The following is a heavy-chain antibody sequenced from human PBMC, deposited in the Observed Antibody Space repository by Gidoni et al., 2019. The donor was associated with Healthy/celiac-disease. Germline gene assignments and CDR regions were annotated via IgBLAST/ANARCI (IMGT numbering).Heavy chain of an antibody. CDR3: AKRGMVRGVIIPLDY. J-gene: IGHJ4*02. V-gene: IGHV3-23*01. Sequence: EVQLLESGGGLVQPGGSLRLSCAASGFTFSSYAMSCVRQAPGKGLEWVSAISGSGGSKYYADSVKGRFTISRDKSKNTLYRQMNSLRAEDTAVYYCAKRGMVRGVIIPLDYWGQGTLVTVSS. CDR2: ISGSGGSK. CDR1: GFTFSSYA. D-gene: IGHD3-10*01.